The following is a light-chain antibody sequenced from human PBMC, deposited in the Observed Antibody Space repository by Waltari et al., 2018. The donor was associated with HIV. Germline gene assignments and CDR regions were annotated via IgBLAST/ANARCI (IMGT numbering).Light chain of an antibody. CDR3: GTWDNSLSASVL. CDR2: DDN. CDR1: TSNIGKNY. V-gene: IGLV1-51*01. Sequence: QSVLTQPPSVSAAPGQKVTISCSGSTSNIGKNYVSWYQKFPGSAPNLLIYDDNKRPSGIPDRFSGSKSGTSATLGITGLQTGDEADYYCGTWDNSLSASVLFGGGTTLTVL. J-gene: IGLJ2*01.